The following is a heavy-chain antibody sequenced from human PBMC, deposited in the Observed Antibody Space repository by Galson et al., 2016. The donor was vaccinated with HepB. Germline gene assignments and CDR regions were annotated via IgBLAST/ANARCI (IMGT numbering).Heavy chain of an antibody. Sequence: ETLSLTCTVSGVSISSSAYFWGWIRQSPGKGLEWIGSINYRGRTFYNPSLKSRVTISVDTSKNQFSLTLSSVTAADTAVYYCARLGGYSYGYSDYWGQGTLVTVSS. CDR1: GVSISSSAYF. D-gene: IGHD5-18*01. CDR3: ARLGGYSYGYSDY. CDR2: INYRGRT. J-gene: IGHJ4*02. V-gene: IGHV4-39*07.